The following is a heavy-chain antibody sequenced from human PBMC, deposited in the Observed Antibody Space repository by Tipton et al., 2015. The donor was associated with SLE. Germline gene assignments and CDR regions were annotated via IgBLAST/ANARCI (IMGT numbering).Heavy chain of an antibody. CDR2: INDSGNT. CDR3: ARHGAIVISKNSPFDY. D-gene: IGHD3-22*01. CDR1: GYSISSGYY. J-gene: IGHJ4*02. Sequence: GLVKPSETLSLTCDVSGYSISSGYYWAWIRQPPGSGLEWIGSINDSGNTYYNPSLKSRVTISVDKSKNPFSLKLNSVTAADTAVYYCARHGAIVISKNSPFDYWGQGTLVTVSS. V-gene: IGHV4-38-2*01.